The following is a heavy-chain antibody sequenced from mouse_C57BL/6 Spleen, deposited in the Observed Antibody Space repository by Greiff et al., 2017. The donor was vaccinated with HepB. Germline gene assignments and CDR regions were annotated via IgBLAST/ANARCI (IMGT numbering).Heavy chain of an antibody. CDR2: ISYSGST. CDR1: GYSITSDY. D-gene: IGHD1-1*01. CDR3: ARSLYGSSYGWYFDV. Sequence: DVQLQESGPGLAKPSQTLSLTCSVTGYSITSDYWTWIRKFPGNKLDYMGYISYSGSTYYNPSLKSRISITRDTSKNQYYLQLNSVTTEDTATYYCARSLYGSSYGWYFDVWGTGTTVTVSS. V-gene: IGHV3-8*01. J-gene: IGHJ1*03.